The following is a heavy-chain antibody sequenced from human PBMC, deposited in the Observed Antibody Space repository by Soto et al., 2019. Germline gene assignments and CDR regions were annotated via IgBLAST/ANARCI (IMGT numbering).Heavy chain of an antibody. V-gene: IGHV3-7*01. D-gene: IGHD5-18*01. CDR3: ARNFDGGYTYGPGDY. CDR2: IHGDGGKI. CDR1: GVTFSAYW. J-gene: IGHJ4*02. Sequence: GGSLRLTCTASGVTFSAYWMSWVRQAPGKGLEWVANIHGDGGKIYYVDSVKGRFTISRDNAKRSLYLQMNSLRAEATAVYYCARNFDGGYTYGPGDYWGQGALVTVSP.